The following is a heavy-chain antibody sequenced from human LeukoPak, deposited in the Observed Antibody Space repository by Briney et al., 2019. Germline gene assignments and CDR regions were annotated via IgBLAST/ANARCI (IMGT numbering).Heavy chain of an antibody. D-gene: IGHD3-22*01. CDR1: GYTFTSYA. CDR2: INAGNGNT. Sequence: ASVKVSCKASGYTFTSYAMHWVRQAPGQRPEWMGRINAGNGNTKYSQKFQGRVTITRDTSASTAYMELSSLRSEDTAVYYCARVSRYDSSGYYSSLGYWGQGTLVTVSS. V-gene: IGHV1-3*01. CDR3: ARVSRYDSSGYYSSLGY. J-gene: IGHJ4*02.